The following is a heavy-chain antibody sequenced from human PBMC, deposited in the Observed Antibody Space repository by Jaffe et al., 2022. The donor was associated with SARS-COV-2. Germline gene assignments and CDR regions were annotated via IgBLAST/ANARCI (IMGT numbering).Heavy chain of an antibody. V-gene: IGHV3-30*04. Sequence: QVQLVESGGGVVQPGRSLRLSCAASGFTFSSYAMHWVRQAPGKGLEWVAVISHDGSKKYYADSVKGRFTISRDNSKNTLYLQMNSLRAEDTAVYYCARGSLWFGEPLFDYWGQGTLVTVSS. CDR1: GFTFSSYA. CDR3: ARGSLWFGEPLFDY. J-gene: IGHJ4*02. CDR2: ISHDGSKK. D-gene: IGHD3-10*01.